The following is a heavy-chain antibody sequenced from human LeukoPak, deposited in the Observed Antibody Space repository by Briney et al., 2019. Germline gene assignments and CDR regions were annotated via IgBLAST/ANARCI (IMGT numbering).Heavy chain of an antibody. CDR2: MNHSGST. J-gene: IGHJ6*03. CDR3: ARRLGRKFGERFYYYHYMDV. D-gene: IGHD3-10*01. V-gene: IGHV4-34*01. Sequence: PSETLSLTCAVYGGSFSGYYWSWIRQPPGKGLEWIGEMNHSGSTNYNPSLKSRVTISVDTSKNQFSLKLSSVTAADTAVYHCARRLGRKFGERFYYYHYMDVWGKGTTVTISS. CDR1: GGSFSGYY.